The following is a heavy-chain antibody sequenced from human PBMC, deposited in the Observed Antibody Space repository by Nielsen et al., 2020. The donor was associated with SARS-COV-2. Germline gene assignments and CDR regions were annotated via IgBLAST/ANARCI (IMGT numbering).Heavy chain of an antibody. CDR2: ISYDGSNK. V-gene: IGHV3-30*03. J-gene: IGHJ5*02. D-gene: IGHD2-2*01. CDR1: GFTFSTYG. CDR3: AREVLPTAMRWWFDP. Sequence: GGSLRLSCAASGFTFSTYGMHWVRQAPGKGLEWVAVISYDGSNKYYADSVKGRFTVSRDTSRNTLYLQMSSLRAEDTAIYYCAREVLPTAMRWWFDPWGQGTLVTVSA.